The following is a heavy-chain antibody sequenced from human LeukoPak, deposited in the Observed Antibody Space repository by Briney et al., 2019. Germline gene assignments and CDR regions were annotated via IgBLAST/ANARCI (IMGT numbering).Heavy chain of an antibody. V-gene: IGHV1-2*02. Sequence: ASVKVSCKASGYTFTGYYMHWVRQAPGQGLEWMGWINPNSGGTNYAQKFQARVTMTRDTSIRTAYMERSRLRSDDTAVYYCARASSGSYYLWDYWGQGTLVTVSS. CDR2: INPNSGGT. CDR1: GYTFTGYY. D-gene: IGHD1-26*01. CDR3: ARASSGSYYLWDY. J-gene: IGHJ4*02.